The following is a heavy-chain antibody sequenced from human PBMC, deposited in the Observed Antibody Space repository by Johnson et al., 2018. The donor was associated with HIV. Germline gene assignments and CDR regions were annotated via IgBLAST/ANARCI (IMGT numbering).Heavy chain of an antibody. CDR2: ISYDGSKK. V-gene: IGHV3-30*04. J-gene: IGHJ3*02. CDR1: GFTFSSYA. Sequence: QVQLVESGGGVVQPGRSLRLSCAASGFTFSSYAMHWVRQAPGKGLEWVAVISYDGSKKYYADSVKGRFTISRDNSKNTLYLQMNSLRAEDTAVYYCAREHRYYYDSSGYYRGDAFDIWGQGTMVTVSS. CDR3: AREHRYYYDSSGYYRGDAFDI. D-gene: IGHD3-22*01.